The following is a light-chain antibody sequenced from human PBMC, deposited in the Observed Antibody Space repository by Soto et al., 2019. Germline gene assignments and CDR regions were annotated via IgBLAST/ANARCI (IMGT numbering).Light chain of an antibody. V-gene: IGKV3D-15*01. CDR1: QSVSSH. CDR2: DSS. Sequence: EIRMTQSPATLSVSPGDNATLSCRASQSVSSHVVWYQQKPGQAPRLLISDSSTRAPGIPARFSGSGSGTEFTLTISRLQSDDFAVDYCQQFGDWPSFGLGTKVEI. CDR3: QQFGDWPS. J-gene: IGKJ1*01.